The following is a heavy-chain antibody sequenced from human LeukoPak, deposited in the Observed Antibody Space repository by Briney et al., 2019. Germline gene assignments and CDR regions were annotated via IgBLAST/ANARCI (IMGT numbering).Heavy chain of an antibody. D-gene: IGHD2-2*01. CDR1: GYTFTSYD. J-gene: IGHJ5*02. CDR2: VNPNSGST. CDR3: ARGQVVPAAYNWFDP. Sequence: ASVKVSCKASGYTFTSYDINWVRQATGQGLEWMGWVNPNSGSTGYAQKFQGRVTMTRNTSISTAYMELSSLRSEDTAVYYCARGQVVPAAYNWFDPWGQGTLVTVSS. V-gene: IGHV1-8*01.